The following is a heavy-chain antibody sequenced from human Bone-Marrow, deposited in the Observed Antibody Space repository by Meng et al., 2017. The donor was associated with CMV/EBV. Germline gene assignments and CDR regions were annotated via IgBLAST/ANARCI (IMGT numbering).Heavy chain of an antibody. CDR1: GFTFSSYA. CDR2: ISGSGGST. Sequence: GESLKISCAASGFTFSSYAMSWVRQAPGKGLEWVSAISGSGGSTYYADSVKGRFTISRDNSNNSQYLQMNRLRAENTAVYYCAKVGSGGGRCYPVQKYYYGMDVWGQGTMVTVSS. J-gene: IGHJ6*02. V-gene: IGHV3-23*01. CDR3: AKVGSGGGRCYPVQKYYYGMDV. D-gene: IGHD2-15*01.